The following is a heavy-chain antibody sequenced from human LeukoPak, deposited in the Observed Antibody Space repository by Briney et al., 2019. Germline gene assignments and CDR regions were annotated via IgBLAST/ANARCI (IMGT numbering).Heavy chain of an antibody. CDR1: GFTFSSYE. Sequence: PGGSLRLSRAASGFTFSSYEMNWVRQAPGKGLEWVSYISSSGSTIYYADSVKGRFTISRDNAKNSLYLQMNSLRAEDTAVYYWARDPRNVLRYFDWFSARPPYGMGVWGQGTTVTVSS. D-gene: IGHD3-9*01. CDR2: ISSSGSTI. CDR3: ARDPRNVLRYFDWFSARPPYGMGV. V-gene: IGHV3-48*03. J-gene: IGHJ6*02.